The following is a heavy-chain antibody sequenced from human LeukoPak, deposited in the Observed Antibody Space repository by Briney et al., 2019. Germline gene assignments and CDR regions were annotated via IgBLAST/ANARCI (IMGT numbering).Heavy chain of an antibody. J-gene: IGHJ3*02. D-gene: IGHD3-22*01. V-gene: IGHV1-18*01. CDR1: GYTFTSYG. CDR3: ARGRNYYDTSDFYEGDGFDI. Sequence: ASVKVSCKASGYTFTSYGISWVRQAPGQGLEWMGWISAYNGNTNYAQKLQGRVTMTTDTSTSTAYMELRSLRSDDTAVYYCARGRNYYDTSDFYEGDGFDIWDQGTMVTVSS. CDR2: ISAYNGNT.